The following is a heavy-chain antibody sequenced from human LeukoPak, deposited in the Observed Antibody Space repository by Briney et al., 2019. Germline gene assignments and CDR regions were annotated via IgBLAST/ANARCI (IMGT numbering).Heavy chain of an antibody. CDR1: GGSIRSSSYY. CDR3: AREFHGMDV. V-gene: IGHV4-39*02. CDR2: IYYSGST. D-gene: IGHD2-21*01. Sequence: PSETLSLTCTVSGGSIRSSSYYWGWIRQPPGKGLEWIGSIYYSGSTYYNPSLKSRVTISVDTSKNQYCLKLSSVTAADTAVYYCAREFHGMDVWGQGTTVTVSS. J-gene: IGHJ6*02.